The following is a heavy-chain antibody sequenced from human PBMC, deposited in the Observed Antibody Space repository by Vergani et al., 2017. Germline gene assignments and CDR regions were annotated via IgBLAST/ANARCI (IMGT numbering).Heavy chain of an antibody. D-gene: IGHD6-19*01. Sequence: QVQLVESGGGLVKPGGSLRLSCAASGFTFRNYAMTWVRQAPGKGLEWVTFIRYDGSNTYYADSVKGRFTISRDNSKNTLFLQMNSLRPEDTAVYYCARDTVTGSRYFDYWGQGTLVTVSS. V-gene: IGHV3-30*02. CDR3: ARDTVTGSRYFDY. CDR2: IRYDGSNT. CDR1: GFTFRNYA. J-gene: IGHJ4*02.